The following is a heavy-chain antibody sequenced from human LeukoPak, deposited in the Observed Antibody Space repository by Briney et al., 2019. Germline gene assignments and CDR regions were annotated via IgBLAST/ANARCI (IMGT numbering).Heavy chain of an antibody. J-gene: IGHJ5*02. CDR3: ARGDDFWSGPKGP. CDR1: GFTFSNYW. Sequence: GGSLRLSCAASGFTFSNYWMHWVRQAPGKGLVWVSRINSDGSSTSYADSVKGRFTISRDNAKNTLYLQMNSLRAEHTAVYYCARGDDFWSGPKGPWGQGTLVTVSS. V-gene: IGHV3-74*01. D-gene: IGHD3-3*01. CDR2: INSDGSST.